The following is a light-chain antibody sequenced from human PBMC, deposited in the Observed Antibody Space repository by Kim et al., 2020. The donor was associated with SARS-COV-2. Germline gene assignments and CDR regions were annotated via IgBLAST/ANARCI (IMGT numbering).Light chain of an antibody. Sequence: SIAISCTRTSRVVGTCNYVAWDQRFPGQAPKLMIYDVNKRPSGISNRFSGSKSGNTASLTISGLQAEDEADYYCSSYATSRSYVFGTGTKVTVL. V-gene: IGLV2-14*03. CDR2: DVN. J-gene: IGLJ1*01. CDR3: SSYATSRSYV. CDR1: SRVVGTCNY.